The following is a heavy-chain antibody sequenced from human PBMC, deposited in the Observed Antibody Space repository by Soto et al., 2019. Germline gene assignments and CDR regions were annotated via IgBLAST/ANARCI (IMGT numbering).Heavy chain of an antibody. Sequence: GGSLRLSCAASGFTFSSYAMSWVRQAPGKGLEWVSAISGSGGSTYYADSVKGRFTISRDNSKNTLYLQMNSLRAEDTAVYYCAKDRGVPAATSSRYFDYWGQGTLVTVSS. CDR3: AKDRGVPAATSSRYFDY. CDR1: GFTFSSYA. V-gene: IGHV3-23*01. J-gene: IGHJ4*02. D-gene: IGHD2-2*01. CDR2: ISGSGGST.